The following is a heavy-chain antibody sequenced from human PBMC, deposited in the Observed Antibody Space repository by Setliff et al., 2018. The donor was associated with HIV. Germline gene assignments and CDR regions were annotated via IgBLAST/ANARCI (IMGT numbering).Heavy chain of an antibody. J-gene: IGHJ4*02. Sequence: PSETLSLTCTVSGDSITSGTYYWSWIRQPAGMRLEWIGHISTSGTTNYNPSLKSRVTISADTSKSQFSLKLTSVTAADTAAYFCARVSTDYVLGSFLSSGPYYFDFWGQGALVTVSS. D-gene: IGHD3-16*01. V-gene: IGHV4-61*09. CDR1: GDSITSGTYY. CDR2: ISTSGTT. CDR3: ARVSTDYVLGSFLSSGPYYFDF.